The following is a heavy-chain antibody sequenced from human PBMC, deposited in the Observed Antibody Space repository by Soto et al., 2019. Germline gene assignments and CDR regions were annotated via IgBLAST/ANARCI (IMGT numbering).Heavy chain of an antibody. Sequence: EVQLVESGGGPVKPGGSLRLSCAASGFTFSSYSMNWVRQAPGKGLEWVSSISSSSSYIYYADSVKGRFTISRDNAKNSLYLQMNSLRAEDTALYYCARDQTGYSSGWYVGWYFDLWGRGTLVTVSS. CDR3: ARDQTGYSSGWYVGWYFDL. D-gene: IGHD6-13*01. J-gene: IGHJ2*01. V-gene: IGHV3-21*01. CDR1: GFTFSSYS. CDR2: ISSSSSYI.